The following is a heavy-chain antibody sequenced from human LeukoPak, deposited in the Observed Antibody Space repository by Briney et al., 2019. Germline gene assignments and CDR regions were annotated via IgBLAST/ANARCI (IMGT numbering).Heavy chain of an antibody. D-gene: IGHD3-22*01. CDR2: INPNSGGT. J-gene: IGHJ4*02. V-gene: IGHV1-2*02. CDR1: GYIFTDYY. CDR3: VRPNYYDSSAYVH. Sequence: ASVKVSCKTSGYIFTDYYMHWVRQAPGQGLEWMGWINPNSGGTNYAQKFQGRVTMTRDTSISTAYMEMSRLRSDDTAVYYCVRPNYYDSSAYVHWGQGTLVTVSS.